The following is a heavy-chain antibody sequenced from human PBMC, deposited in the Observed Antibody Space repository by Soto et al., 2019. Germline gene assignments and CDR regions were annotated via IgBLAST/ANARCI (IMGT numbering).Heavy chain of an antibody. CDR1: GYTFTGYY. Sequence: QVQLVQSGAEVKKPGASVKVSCKASGYTFTGYYMHWVRQAPGQGLEWMGWINPNSGGTNYAQKFQGWVTMTRDTLLXTXCMELSRLRSDDTAVYYCAREDNYYDSSGYHWYFDLWGRGTLVTVSS. CDR3: AREDNYYDSSGYHWYFDL. D-gene: IGHD3-22*01. CDR2: INPNSGGT. J-gene: IGHJ2*01. V-gene: IGHV1-2*04.